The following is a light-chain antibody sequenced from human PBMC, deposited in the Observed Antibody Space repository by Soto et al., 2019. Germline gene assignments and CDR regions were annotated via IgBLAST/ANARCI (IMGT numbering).Light chain of an antibody. CDR2: LEGSGSY. CDR3: ETWDSNTHTV. Sequence: QLVLTQSSSPSASLGSSVTLTCTLSSGHSSYIIAWHQQQPGKAPRYLMKLEGSGSYNKGSGVPDRFSGSSSGADRSLTISNLQFEDEADYYCETWDSNTHTVFGGGTKLTVL. CDR1: SGHSSYI. V-gene: IGLV4-60*02. J-gene: IGLJ3*02.